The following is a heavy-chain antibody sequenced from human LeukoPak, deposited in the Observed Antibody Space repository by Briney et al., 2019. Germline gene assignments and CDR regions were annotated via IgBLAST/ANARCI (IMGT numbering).Heavy chain of an antibody. CDR3: AKGWDYFDY. CDR1: GFTFSNYG. J-gene: IGHJ4*02. Sequence: GWSLRFSCAASGFTFSNYGMQWVRQAPGKGLEWVAIISYDGSNKYYADSVKGRFTISRDNSKNTLYLQMNSLRAEDTAVYYCAKGWDYFDYWGQGTLVTVCS. D-gene: IGHD5-24*01. CDR2: ISYDGSNK. V-gene: IGHV3-30*18.